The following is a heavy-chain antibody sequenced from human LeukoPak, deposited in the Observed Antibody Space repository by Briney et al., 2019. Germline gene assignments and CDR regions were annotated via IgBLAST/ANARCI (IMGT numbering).Heavy chain of an antibody. CDR3: ARFLGTGPEDVDWFDP. CDR1: GGSISSYY. Sequence: PSETLSLTCTVSGGSISSYYWCWIRQPPGKGLERIGYLYYSGSTNYNPSLKSRVTISVDTSKNQFSLRLSSVTAADTAVYYCARFLGTGPEDVDWFDPWGQGTLVTVSS. CDR2: LYYSGST. D-gene: IGHD7-27*01. J-gene: IGHJ5*02. V-gene: IGHV4-59*01.